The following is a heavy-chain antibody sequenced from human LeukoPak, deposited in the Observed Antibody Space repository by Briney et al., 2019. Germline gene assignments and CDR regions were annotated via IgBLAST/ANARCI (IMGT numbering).Heavy chain of an antibody. CDR2: IGTAGDT. CDR3: ARVDGTGGFDY. Sequence: PGGSLRLSCAASGFTFSSYDMHWVRQATGKGLEWVSAIGTAGDTYYPGSVKGRFTISRENAKNSLYLQMNSLRAGDTAVYYCARVDGTGGFDYWGQGTLVTASS. V-gene: IGHV3-13*01. CDR1: GFTFSSYD. D-gene: IGHD7-27*01. J-gene: IGHJ4*02.